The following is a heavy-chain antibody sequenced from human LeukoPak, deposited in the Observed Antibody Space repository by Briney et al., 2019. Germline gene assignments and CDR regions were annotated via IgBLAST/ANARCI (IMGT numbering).Heavy chain of an antibody. Sequence: PGGSRGPSCAASGFTFSSYALHWVRQAPGKGLEGVAVISYDGSNKYYADSVKGRFTISRDNSKTTLYLQMNSLRAEDTAVYYCARDMGTYEDVQDVWGKGTTVTVSS. J-gene: IGHJ6*04. D-gene: IGHD3-22*01. CDR3: ARDMGTYEDVQDV. CDR2: ISYDGSNK. V-gene: IGHV3-30-3*01. CDR1: GFTFSSYA.